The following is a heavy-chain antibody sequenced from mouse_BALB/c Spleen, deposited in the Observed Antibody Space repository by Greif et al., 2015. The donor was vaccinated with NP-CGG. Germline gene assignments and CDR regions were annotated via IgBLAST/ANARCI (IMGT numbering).Heavy chain of an antibody. CDR2: INPSNGRT. CDR3: AIYDGYYYYAMDY. J-gene: IGHJ4*01. V-gene: IGHV1S81*02. CDR1: GYTFTSYW. Sequence: VQLQQSGAELVKPGASAKLSCKASGYTFTSYWMHWVKQRPGQGLEWIGEINPSNGRTNYNEKFKSKATLTVDKSSSTAYMQLSSLTSEDSAVYYCAIYDGYYYYAMDYWGRGTSVTVSS. D-gene: IGHD2-3*01.